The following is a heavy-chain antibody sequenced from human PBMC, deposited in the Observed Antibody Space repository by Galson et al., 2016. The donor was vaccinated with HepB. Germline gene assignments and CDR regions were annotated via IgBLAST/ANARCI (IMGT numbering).Heavy chain of an antibody. D-gene: IGHD3-22*01. CDR1: GGSFSSYA. J-gene: IGHJ4*02. CDR3: TRQDYYYEGSGYYSPPDD. CDR2: IIPLFGTP. V-gene: IGHV1-69*13. Sequence: SVKVSCKASGGSFSSYAISWVRQAPGHGLEWLGGIIPLFGTPNYAQKFQGRVTITADESTTTAYMEMSSLRSEDTAVYYCTRQDYYYEGSGYYSPPDDWGQGTLVTVSS.